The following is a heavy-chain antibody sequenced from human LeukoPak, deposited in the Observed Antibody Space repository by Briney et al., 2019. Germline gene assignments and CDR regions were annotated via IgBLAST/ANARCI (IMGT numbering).Heavy chain of an antibody. CDR3: AREDYYDSPFDY. V-gene: IGHV3-21*01. Sequence: PGGSLRLSCAASGFTFSSYSMNWVRQAPGKGLEWVSSISSSSSYIYYADSVKGRFTISRDNAKNSLYLQMNSLRVEDTAAYYCAREDYYDSPFDYWGQGTLVTVSS. CDR1: GFTFSSYS. J-gene: IGHJ4*02. CDR2: ISSSSSYI. D-gene: IGHD3-22*01.